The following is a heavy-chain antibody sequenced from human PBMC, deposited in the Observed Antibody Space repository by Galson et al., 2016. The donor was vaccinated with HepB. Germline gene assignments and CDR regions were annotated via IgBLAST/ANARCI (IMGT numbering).Heavy chain of an antibody. CDR1: GFTFSSYG. V-gene: IGHV3-30*18. CDR3: AKDRRYYDSSGYFWEGYYYDGMDV. Sequence: SLRLSCAASGFTFSSYGMHWVRQAPGKGLEWVAVISYDGSDKYYADSVEGRFTISRDNSKNTLYLQMNSLRPEDTAVYYCAKDRRYYDSSGYFWEGYYYDGMDVWGQGTTVTVSS. D-gene: IGHD3-22*01. CDR2: ISYDGSDK. J-gene: IGHJ6*02.